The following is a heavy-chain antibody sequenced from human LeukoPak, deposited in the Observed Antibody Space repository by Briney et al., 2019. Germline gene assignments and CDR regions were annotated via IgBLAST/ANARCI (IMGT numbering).Heavy chain of an antibody. CDR1: GYTFTSYY. Sequence: ASVKVSCKASGYTFTSYYMHWVRQAPGQGLEWMGIINPNVGSTTYAQKFQGRVTMTRDTSTSTVYMELSSLRSEDTAVYYCARGRYNTSPFDFWGQGTLVTVSS. CDR3: ARGRYNTSPFDF. V-gene: IGHV1-46*01. D-gene: IGHD1-14*01. CDR2: INPNVGST. J-gene: IGHJ4*02.